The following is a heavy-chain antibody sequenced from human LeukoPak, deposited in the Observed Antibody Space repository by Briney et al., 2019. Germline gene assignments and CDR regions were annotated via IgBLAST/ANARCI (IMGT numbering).Heavy chain of an antibody. V-gene: IGHV4-39*01. J-gene: IGHJ4*02. CDR1: GGSISSSSYY. Sequence: PSETLSHTCTVSGGSISSSSYYWGWIRQPPGKGLEWIGSIYYSGSTYYNPSLKSRVTISVDTSKNQFSMKLSSVTAADTAVYYCARRVVATYFDYWGQGTLVTVSS. CDR3: ARRVVATYFDY. CDR2: IYYSGST. D-gene: IGHD5-12*01.